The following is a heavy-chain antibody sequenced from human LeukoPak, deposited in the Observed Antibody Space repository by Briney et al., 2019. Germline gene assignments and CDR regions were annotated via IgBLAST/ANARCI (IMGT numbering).Heavy chain of an antibody. CDR2: INHSGST. Sequence: PSETLSLTCAVYGGSFSGYYWSWIRQPPGKGLEWIGEINHSGSTNYNPSLKSRVTISVDTSKNQFSLKLSSVTAADTAVYYCARVRGLGRAGDAFDIWGQGTMVTVSS. J-gene: IGHJ3*02. D-gene: IGHD3-10*01. CDR3: ARVRGLGRAGDAFDI. V-gene: IGHV4-34*01. CDR1: GGSFSGYY.